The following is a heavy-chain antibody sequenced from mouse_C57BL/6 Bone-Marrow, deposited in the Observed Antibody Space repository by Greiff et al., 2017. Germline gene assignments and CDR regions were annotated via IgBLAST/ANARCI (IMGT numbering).Heavy chain of an antibody. V-gene: IGHV1-69*01. CDR1: GYTFTSYS. CDR3: EGGVYYGELPLYYYGMGY. CDR2: IDPSDSNT. Sequence: QVQLQQPGAEFVMPGASVKLSCKASGYTFTSYSMHWVKQRPGQGLEWIGEIDPSDSNTHYNQKFKGKSTLSVDKSSSTAYMQLSSLTSEVSAVYYGEGGVYYGELPLYYYGMGYWGQGTAVTVSS. D-gene: IGHD2-13*01. J-gene: IGHJ4*01.